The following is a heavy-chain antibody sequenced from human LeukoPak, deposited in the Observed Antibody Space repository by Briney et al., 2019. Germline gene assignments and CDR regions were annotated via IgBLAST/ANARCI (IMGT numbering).Heavy chain of an antibody. V-gene: IGHV4-30-4*01. D-gene: IGHD3-10*01. CDR3: AGYGSGSYYVNWFDP. J-gene: IGHJ5*02. Sequence: SQTLSLTCTVSDGSISSGDYYWSWIRQPPGKGLEWIGYIFYSGSTYNNPSLKSRVNISIDTSKNQFSLNLSSVTVADTAVYYCAGYGSGSYYVNWFDPWGQGTLVIVSS. CDR2: IFYSGST. CDR1: DGSISSGDYY.